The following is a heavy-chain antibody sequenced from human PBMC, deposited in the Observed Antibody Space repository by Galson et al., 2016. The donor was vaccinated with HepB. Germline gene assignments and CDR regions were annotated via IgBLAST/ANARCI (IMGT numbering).Heavy chain of an antibody. Sequence: SETLSLTCTVSGGSITSYTHYWGWIRQPPGKGLEWIGSIYHTGDTFYKTSLRSRVTISVDTSKNQFSLNLNSVTAADTAVYYCAGHRGNGYFHDRWGRGTLVIVSS. D-gene: IGHD5-18*01. CDR3: AGHRGNGYFHDR. CDR1: GGSITSYTHY. V-gene: IGHV4-39*01. CDR2: IYHTGDT. J-gene: IGHJ5*02.